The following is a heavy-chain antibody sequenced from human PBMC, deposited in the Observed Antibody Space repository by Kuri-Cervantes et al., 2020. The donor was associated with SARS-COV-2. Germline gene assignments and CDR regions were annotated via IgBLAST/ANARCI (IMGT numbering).Heavy chain of an antibody. CDR3: SKDCDSRGYYLFDH. CDR1: GFTFSSNA. J-gene: IGHJ4*02. V-gene: IGHV3-23*01. D-gene: IGHD3-22*01. CDR2: LSGSGVST. Sequence: GESLKISCAASGFTFSSNAMSWVRQAPGKGLEWVSGLSGSGVSTYYAESVKGRFTISRDNSKNTLYLQMNSLRAEDTAVYYCSKDCDSRGYYLFDHWGQGTLVTVSS.